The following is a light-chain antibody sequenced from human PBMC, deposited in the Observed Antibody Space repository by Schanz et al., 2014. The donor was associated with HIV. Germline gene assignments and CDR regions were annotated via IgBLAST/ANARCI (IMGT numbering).Light chain of an antibody. J-gene: IGKJ1*01. Sequence: EIVMTQSPAALSVSPGERATLICRASQSVSSNLAWYQQKPGQSPRLLLYGSSTRATGISARFSGSGSGTEFTLTISSLQSEDFATYYCQQANTFPPWTFGHGTKVEI. V-gene: IGKV3-15*01. CDR3: QQANTFPPWT. CDR1: QSVSSN. CDR2: GSS.